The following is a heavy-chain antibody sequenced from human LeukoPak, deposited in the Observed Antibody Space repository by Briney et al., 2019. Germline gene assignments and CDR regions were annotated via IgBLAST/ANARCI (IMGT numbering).Heavy chain of an antibody. J-gene: IGHJ4*02. CDR2: IRQDGRDK. CDR1: GFTFSRNV. Sequence: QPGGSLRLSCGASGFTFSRNVIHWVRQAPGKGLEWVAFIRQDGRDKKYADSVKGRFIISRDNSKNTLYLQMNSLRAEDTPVYYCAKDRSDTWSFDYWGQGTLVTVSS. D-gene: IGHD2-15*01. V-gene: IGHV3-30*02. CDR3: AKDRSDTWSFDY.